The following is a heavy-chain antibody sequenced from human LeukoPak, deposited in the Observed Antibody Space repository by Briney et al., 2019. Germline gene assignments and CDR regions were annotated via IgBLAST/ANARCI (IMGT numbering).Heavy chain of an antibody. CDR2: ISAYNGNT. J-gene: IGHJ4*02. D-gene: IGHD3-10*01. CDR1: GGTFSSYA. CDR3: AREESRETYYYGSGSYPDY. V-gene: IGHV1-18*01. Sequence: ASVKVSCKASGGTFSSYAISWVRQAPGQGLEWMGWISAYNGNTNYAQKLQGRVTMTTDTSTSTAYMELRSLRSDDTAVYYCAREESRETYYYGSGSYPDYWGQGTLVTVSS.